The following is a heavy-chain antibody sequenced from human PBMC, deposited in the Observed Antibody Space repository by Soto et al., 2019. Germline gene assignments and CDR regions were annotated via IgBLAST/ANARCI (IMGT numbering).Heavy chain of an antibody. CDR3: ARSDRTSTSCYVVWFDP. Sequence: EVQLVESGGGLVKPGGSLRISCTASGFNFSNYGMNWVRQAPGKGLEWVSSISSSSTYISYADSVKGRFTISRDNAENSVYLQMNSLRADDTAVYYCARSDRTSTSCYVVWFDPWGQGTLVTVSS. CDR1: GFNFSNYG. V-gene: IGHV3-21*01. D-gene: IGHD2-2*01. J-gene: IGHJ5*02. CDR2: ISSSSTYI.